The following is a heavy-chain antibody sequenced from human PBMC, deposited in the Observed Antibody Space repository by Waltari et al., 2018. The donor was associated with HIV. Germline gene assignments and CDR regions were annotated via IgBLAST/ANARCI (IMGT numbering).Heavy chain of an antibody. Sequence: VQLMESGGGLVPPGGSLPISCTASGFGFSDTCLHWVPQAPGKPPGGVGWIATRRDHFEPIYTWSVAGRFNISRHDSDNTTFLHLNNVRVEDTAIYYCSVGSPDYWYFDLWGRGTLVTVSS. CDR1: GFGFSDTC. D-gene: IGHD6-19*01. V-gene: IGHV3-73*02. CDR3: SVGSPDYWYFDL. CDR2: IATRRDHFEP. J-gene: IGHJ2*01.